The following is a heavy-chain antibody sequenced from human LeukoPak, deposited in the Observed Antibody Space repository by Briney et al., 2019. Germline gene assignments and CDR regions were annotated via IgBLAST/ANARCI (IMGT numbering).Heavy chain of an antibody. J-gene: IGHJ5*02. V-gene: IGHV3-30-3*01. CDR1: GFTFSSYA. CDR2: ISYDGSNK. CDR3: AKGPGWFDP. Sequence: PGGSLRLSCAASGFTFSSYAMHWVRQAPGKGLEWVAVISYDGSNKYYADSVKGRFTISRDNSKNSLYLQMNSLRAEDTALYYCAKGPGWFDPWGQGTLVTVSS.